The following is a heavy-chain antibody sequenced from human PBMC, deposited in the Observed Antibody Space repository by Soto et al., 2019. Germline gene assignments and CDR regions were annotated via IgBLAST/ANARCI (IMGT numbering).Heavy chain of an antibody. J-gene: IGHJ6*02. CDR2: ISGSGGST. D-gene: IGHD5-12*01. Sequence: PGGSLILSCAASGFTFGSCSMSWVRQAPGKGLEWVSAISGSGGSTYYADSVKGRFTISRDNSKNTLYLQMNSLRAEDTAVYYCAKMRLRFAYYYYGMDVWGQGTTVTV. CDR1: GFTFGSCS. CDR3: AKMRLRFAYYYYGMDV. V-gene: IGHV3-23*01.